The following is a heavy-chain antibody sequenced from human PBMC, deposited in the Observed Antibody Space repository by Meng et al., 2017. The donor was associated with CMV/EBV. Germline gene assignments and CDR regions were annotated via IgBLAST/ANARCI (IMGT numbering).Heavy chain of an antibody. CDR3: ATDTLSTVTTGPHYGMDV. V-gene: IGHV3-7*01. D-gene: IGHD4-11*01. Sequence: GESLKLSCAASGFTFSIYWMTWVRQAPGKGLEWVANIKVDGSDKYYVDSVKGRFNISRDNAKNSVYPQMNSLRAEDTAVYYCATDTLSTVTTGPHYGMDVWGQGTTVTVSS. J-gene: IGHJ6*02. CDR1: GFTFSIYW. CDR2: IKVDGSDK.